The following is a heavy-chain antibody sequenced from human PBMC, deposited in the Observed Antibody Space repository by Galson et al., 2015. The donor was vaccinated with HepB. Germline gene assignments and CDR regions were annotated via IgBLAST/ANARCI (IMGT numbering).Heavy chain of an antibody. Sequence: SLRLSCAASGFTFSDYYMSWIRRAPGKGLEWVSYISSSGSTIYYADSVKGRFTISRDNAKNSLYLQMNSLRAEDTAVYYCARAPCGGDRYDHDYWGQGTLVTVSS. D-gene: IGHD2-21*01. CDR3: ARAPCGGDRYDHDY. J-gene: IGHJ4*02. CDR1: GFTFSDYY. V-gene: IGHV3-11*01. CDR2: ISSSGSTI.